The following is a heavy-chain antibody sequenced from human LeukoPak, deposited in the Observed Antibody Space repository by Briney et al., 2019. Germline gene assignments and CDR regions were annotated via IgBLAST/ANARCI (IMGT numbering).Heavy chain of an antibody. D-gene: IGHD5-12*01. CDR2: IDYGGST. Sequence: SETLSLTCTVSGGSIHTYYWSWIRQSPGKGLEWIGYIDYGGSTNYNPSLRSRVTMSIDTSKKQFSLKLTSVTAADTTVYYCARAGHNGYEIDYWGQGTLLTVSS. CDR1: GGSIHTYY. J-gene: IGHJ4*02. V-gene: IGHV4-59*01. CDR3: ARAGHNGYEIDY.